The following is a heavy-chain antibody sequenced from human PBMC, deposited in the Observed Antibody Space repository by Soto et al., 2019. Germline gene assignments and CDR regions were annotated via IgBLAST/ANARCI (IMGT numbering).Heavy chain of an antibody. CDR2: INPNSGAT. Sequence: ASVKVSCKASGYTFTGYYLHWLRQAPGQGLEWMGWINPNSGATNHAQQFQGRVTLTRDTSISTAYMELTRLRSDDTAVYFCARVGDGSSSPLRLWGEGTLVTVS. V-gene: IGHV1-2*02. J-gene: IGHJ4*02. D-gene: IGHD3-10*01. CDR1: GYTFTGYY. CDR3: ARVGDGSSSPLRL.